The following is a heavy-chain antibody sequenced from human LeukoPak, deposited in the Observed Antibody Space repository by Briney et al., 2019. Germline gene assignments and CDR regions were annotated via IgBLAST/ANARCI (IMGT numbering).Heavy chain of an antibody. Sequence: PSETLSLTCTVSGGSISSGGYYWSWIRQPPGKGPEWIGYIYHSGSTYYNPSLKSRVTISVDRSKNQFSLKLSSVTAADTAVYYCARDPAAGNLPQDYWGQGTLVTVSS. D-gene: IGHD6-13*01. CDR1: GGSISSGGYY. V-gene: IGHV4-30-2*01. CDR3: ARDPAAGNLPQDY. J-gene: IGHJ4*02. CDR2: IYHSGST.